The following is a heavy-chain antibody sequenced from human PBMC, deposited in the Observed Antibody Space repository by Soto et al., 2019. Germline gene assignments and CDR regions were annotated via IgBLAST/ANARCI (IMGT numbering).Heavy chain of an antibody. CDR1: GFTFSDYY. V-gene: IGHV3-11*05. J-gene: IGHJ2*01. CDR2: INSSSSYT. D-gene: IGHD6-13*01. CDR3: ARIIAAAGGRRYFDL. Sequence: QVQLVESGGGLVKPGGSLRLSCAASGFTFSDYYMSWIRQAPGKGLEWISYINSSSSYTNYAASVKGLFTISRDNANNSLYLLMTSLRAEDTAVYYCARIIAAAGGRRYFDLWGRGTLVTVSS.